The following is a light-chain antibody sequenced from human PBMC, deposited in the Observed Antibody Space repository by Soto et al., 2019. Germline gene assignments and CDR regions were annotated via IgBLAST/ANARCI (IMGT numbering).Light chain of an antibody. CDR3: YSYAGENLYV. CDR1: SSDVGSYNL. CDR2: EGT. J-gene: IGLJ1*01. V-gene: IGLV2-23*01. Sequence: QSVLTRPASVSASPGQSSTIPCTGTSSDVGSYNLVSWFQQHPGKVPKLLIYEGTKRPSGLSDRFSGSKSGTTASLTISGPQAEDQAPYYCYSYAGENLYVFGTGTKVTVL.